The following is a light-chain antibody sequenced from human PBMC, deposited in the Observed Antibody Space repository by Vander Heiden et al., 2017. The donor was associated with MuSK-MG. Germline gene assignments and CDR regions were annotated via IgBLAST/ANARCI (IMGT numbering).Light chain of an antibody. CDR1: QSVTSSY. Sequence: PGERATLSCRASQSVTSSYLAWHQQKPGQAPRLLIYGTSSRATGIPDRFSGSGSGTDFTLTSSRREHEDFAVYYWQHDCLSHLFGHGTKVDIK. J-gene: IGKJ3*01. CDR3: QHDCLSHL. CDR2: GTS. V-gene: IGKV3-20*01.